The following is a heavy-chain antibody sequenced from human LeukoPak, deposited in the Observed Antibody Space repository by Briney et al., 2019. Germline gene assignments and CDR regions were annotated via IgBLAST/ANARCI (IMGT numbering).Heavy chain of an antibody. V-gene: IGHV1-69*05. CDR2: IIPIFGTA. Sequence: SVKVSCKASGGTFSSYAISWVRQAPGQGLEWMGRIIPIFGTANYAQKFQGRVTITTDESTSTAYMELSSLRSEDTTVYYCARDPPSGTLDYWGQGTLVTVSS. J-gene: IGHJ4*02. D-gene: IGHD3-10*01. CDR1: GGTFSSYA. CDR3: ARDPPSGTLDY.